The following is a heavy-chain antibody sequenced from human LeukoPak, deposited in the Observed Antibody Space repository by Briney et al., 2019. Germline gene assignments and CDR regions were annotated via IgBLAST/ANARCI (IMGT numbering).Heavy chain of an antibody. CDR3: ARSYCSSTSCYMDEDAFDI. Sequence: ASVKVSCKASGGTFSSYAISWVRQAPGQGLEWMGWINPNSGGTNYAQKFQGRVTMTRDTSISTAYMELSRLRSDDTAVYYCARSYCSSTSCYMDEDAFDIWGQGTMVTVSS. J-gene: IGHJ3*02. CDR2: INPNSGGT. V-gene: IGHV1-2*02. D-gene: IGHD2-2*02. CDR1: GGTFSSYA.